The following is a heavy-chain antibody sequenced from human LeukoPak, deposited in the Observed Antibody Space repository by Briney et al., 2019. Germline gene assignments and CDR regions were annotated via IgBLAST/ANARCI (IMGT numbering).Heavy chain of an antibody. V-gene: IGHV4-39*01. CDR2: MSYKYSGST. CDR3: TTTTRGWYGVGDY. D-gene: IGHD6-19*01. J-gene: IGHJ4*02. Sequence: PSETLPLTCTVSGSSISSSSYYWGWIRQPPGKGLEWIGSMSYKYSGSTYYNPSLKSRVTISVDTSKNQFSLKLISVTAADTAVYYCTTTTRGWYGVGDYWGQGTLVTVSS. CDR1: GSSISSSSYY.